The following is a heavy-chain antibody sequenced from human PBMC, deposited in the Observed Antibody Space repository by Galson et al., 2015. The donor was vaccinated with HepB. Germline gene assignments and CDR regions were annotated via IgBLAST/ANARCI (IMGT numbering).Heavy chain of an antibody. J-gene: IGHJ6*02. CDR3: ARGGVEEVVIIPGAVNHPRIAFGLDV. CDR1: GSSFNSFT. CDR2: FIPPLDRA. Sequence: SVKVSCKASGSSFNSFTFSWVRQAPGQGLEWMGEFIPPLDRAKYTQQIQGRVTITADKSTATVFMALRSLRSDDTAKYYCARGGVEEVVIIPGAVNHPRIAFGLDVWGQGTTVTVSS. V-gene: IGHV1-69*10. D-gene: IGHD2-2*01.